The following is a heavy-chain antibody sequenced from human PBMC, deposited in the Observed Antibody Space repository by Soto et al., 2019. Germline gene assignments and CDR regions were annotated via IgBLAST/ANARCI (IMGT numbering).Heavy chain of an antibody. CDR1: GRTFSTNT. CDR2: ISTSSTAI. J-gene: IGHJ4*02. CDR3: VITDSGRERGY. V-gene: IGHV3-48*02. Sequence: EVQLVESGGGFVQRGGTLRLSCAVSGRTFSTNTINWVHQARGKGLEWVSYISTSSTAIYYADSVKGRFTISRDDAKSSLYLQMNSLRDEDTAVYYCVITDSGRERGYWGQGTLVTVSS. D-gene: IGHD3-10*01.